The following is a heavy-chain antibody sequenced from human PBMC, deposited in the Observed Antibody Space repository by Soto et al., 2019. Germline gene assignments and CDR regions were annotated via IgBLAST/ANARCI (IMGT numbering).Heavy chain of an antibody. Sequence: QVQLVQSGAEVKKPGSSVKVSCKASGGTFSSYAISWVRQAPGQGLEWMGGIIPIFGTANYAQKIQGRVTITADESTSTAKMERSSLRAEDTAVDYYARTPTNYYDSRGPPSRYCYYGMDVWGQGTTVTVSS. CDR1: GGTFSSYA. J-gene: IGHJ6*02. D-gene: IGHD3-22*01. V-gene: IGHV1-69*01. CDR2: IIPIFGTA. CDR3: ARTPTNYYDSRGPPSRYCYYGMDV.